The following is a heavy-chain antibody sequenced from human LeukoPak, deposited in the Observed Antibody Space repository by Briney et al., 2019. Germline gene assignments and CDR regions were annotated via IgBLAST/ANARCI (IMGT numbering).Heavy chain of an antibody. CDR1: GYTFTSYG. D-gene: IGHD3-22*01. CDR2: ISAYNGNT. CDR3: ARDYDSSGYNWFDP. V-gene: IGHV1-18*01. J-gene: IGHJ5*02. Sequence: GASVKVSCKASGYTFTSYGISWVRQAPGQGLEWMGWISAYNGNTNYAQQLQGRVTMTTDTSTSTAYMELRSLRSDDTAVYYCARDYDSSGYNWFDPWGQGTLVTVSS.